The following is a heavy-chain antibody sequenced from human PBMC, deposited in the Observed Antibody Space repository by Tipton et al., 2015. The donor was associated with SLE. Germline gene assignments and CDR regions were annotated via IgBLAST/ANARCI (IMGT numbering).Heavy chain of an antibody. CDR2: VFYTGRT. V-gene: IGHV4-59*08. J-gene: IGHJ3*01. CDR3: ARHMSVGYDAFDV. Sequence: TLSLTCSVSGGSLTGEYWSWVRQPPGKGLEWLGYVFYTGRTSYNPSLTSRVTISVDTSNNQFSLRLSSVTAADTAVYYCARHMSVGYDAFDVWGQGTMVTVSA. D-gene: IGHD2-8*02. CDR1: GGSLTGEY.